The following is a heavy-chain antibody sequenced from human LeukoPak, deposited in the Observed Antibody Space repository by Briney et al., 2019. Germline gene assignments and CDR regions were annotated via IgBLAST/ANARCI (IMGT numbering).Heavy chain of an antibody. D-gene: IGHD2-21*01. CDR3: AARGDALDY. J-gene: IGHJ4*02. CDR1: GFTFSSYG. CDR2: IWYDGSNK. Sequence: GRSLRLSCAASGFTFSSYGMHWVRQAPGKGLEWVAVIWYDGSNKYYADSVNGRFTISRDISKNTLYLQMNSLRAEDTAVYYCAARGDALDYWGQGTLVTVSS. V-gene: IGHV3-33*01.